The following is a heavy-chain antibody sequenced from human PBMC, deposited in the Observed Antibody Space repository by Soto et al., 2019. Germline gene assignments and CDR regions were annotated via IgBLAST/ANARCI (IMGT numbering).Heavy chain of an antibody. CDR1: GYSFTSYV. V-gene: IGHV1-8*01. D-gene: IGHD4-17*01. CDR3: ARGVKYGAYSRWFDP. CDR2: MNPNSGNT. Sequence: GASVKVSCKASGYSFTSYVINWVRQATGQGLEYLGWMNPNSGNTGYVQKFQGRVTMTRDTSISTAYMELSSLRSGDTAVYFCARGVKYGAYSRWFDPWGQGTLVTVSS. J-gene: IGHJ5*02.